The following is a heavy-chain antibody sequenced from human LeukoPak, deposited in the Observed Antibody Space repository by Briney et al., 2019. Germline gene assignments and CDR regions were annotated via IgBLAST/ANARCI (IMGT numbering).Heavy chain of an antibody. D-gene: IGHD5-12*01. J-gene: IGHJ5*02. Sequence: GGSLRLPRAVSGFPLSISWMPGAPQPPAKALVDVGRNKNKPDGGTTHYAALVKGRFTISRDDSITTVNPQMNSLKTEGTAFSYCTAVGVATSGCFGPWGQGTLVTVSS. CDR1: GFPLSISW. CDR3: TAVGVATSGCFGP. CDR2: NKNKPDGGTT. V-gene: IGHV3-15*05.